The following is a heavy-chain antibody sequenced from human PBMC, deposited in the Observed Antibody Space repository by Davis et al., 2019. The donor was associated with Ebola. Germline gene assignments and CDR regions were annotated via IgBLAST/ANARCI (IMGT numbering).Heavy chain of an antibody. CDR2: ISYDGSNK. CDR3: AKGSSFGEPFRAFDI. V-gene: IGHV3-30*18. J-gene: IGHJ3*02. Sequence: PGGSLRLSCAASGFTFSSYGMHWVRQAPGKGLEWVAVISYDGSNKYYADSVKGRFTISRDNSKNTLYLQMNSLRAEDTAVYYCAKGSSFGEPFRAFDIWGQGTMVTVSS. CDR1: GFTFSSYG. D-gene: IGHD3-10*01.